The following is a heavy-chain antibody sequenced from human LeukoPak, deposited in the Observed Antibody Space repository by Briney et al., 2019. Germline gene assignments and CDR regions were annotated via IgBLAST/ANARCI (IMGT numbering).Heavy chain of an antibody. CDR1: GGTFSSYA. Sequence: GASVKVSCKASGGTFSSYAISWVRQAPGQGLEWMGGIIPIFGTANYAQRFQGRVTITADKSTSTAYMELSSLRSEDTAVYYCATTPRRGIQLWLLDYWGQGTLVTVSS. V-gene: IGHV1-69*06. D-gene: IGHD5-18*01. CDR2: IIPIFGTA. J-gene: IGHJ4*02. CDR3: ATTPRRGIQLWLLDY.